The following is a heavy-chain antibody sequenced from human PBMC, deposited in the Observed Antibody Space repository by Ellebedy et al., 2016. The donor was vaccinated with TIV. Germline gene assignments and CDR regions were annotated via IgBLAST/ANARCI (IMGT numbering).Heavy chain of an antibody. CDR3: VKAACCFDN. D-gene: IGHD6-25*01. CDR1: GFTFSSYA. J-gene: IGHJ4*02. CDR2: ISGSGGST. V-gene: IGHV3-23*01. Sequence: GESLKISXAASGFTFSSYAMSWVRQAPGKGLEWVSAISGSGGSTYYADSVKGRFTISRDNSKNTLYLQMNSLRAEDTAVYYCVKAACCFDNWGQGTLVTVSS.